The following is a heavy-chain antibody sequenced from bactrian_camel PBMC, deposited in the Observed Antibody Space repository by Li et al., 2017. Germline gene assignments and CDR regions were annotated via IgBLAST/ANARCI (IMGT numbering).Heavy chain of an antibody. CDR3: ATLGGEGWLAGSRFGY. CDR1: GFLFSSTS. D-gene: IGHD1*01. J-gene: IGHJ6*01. Sequence: VQLVESGGGLVHPGESLTLSCATAGFLFSSTSMSWYRSTPGKGLEWVSSISSDGGTKTYVDSVQGRFTISRDNSKNTVYLQMNSLKSEDTALYYCATLGGEGWLAGSRFGYWGQGTQVTVS. V-gene: IGHV3S40*01. CDR2: ISSDGGTK.